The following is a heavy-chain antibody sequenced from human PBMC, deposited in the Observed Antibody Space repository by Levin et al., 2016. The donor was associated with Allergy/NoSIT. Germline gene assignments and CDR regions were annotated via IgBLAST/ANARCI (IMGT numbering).Heavy chain of an antibody. D-gene: IGHD2-15*01. CDR2: IKQDGNEK. CDR3: ARDHGQWSHWFDP. V-gene: IGHV3-7*01. J-gene: IGHJ5*02. Sequence: WIRQPPGKGLEWVASIKQDGNEKYYVDSVKGRFTISRDNAKNSLYLQMNSLRTEDTAVYYCARDHGQWSHWFDPWGQGTLVTVSS.